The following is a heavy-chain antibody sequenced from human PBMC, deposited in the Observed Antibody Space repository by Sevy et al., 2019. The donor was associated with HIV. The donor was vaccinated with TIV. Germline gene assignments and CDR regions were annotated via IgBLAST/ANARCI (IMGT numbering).Heavy chain of an antibody. V-gene: IGHV3-23*01. Sequence: GGSLRLSCAASGFTFSNYAMSWVRQAPGKGLEWVSTISGSGGSTYHADSVQGRFTISRDNSKNTLYLQMNSLRAEDTAVYYCAKDVWDPNDAFDIWGQGTMVTVSS. CDR2: ISGSGGST. J-gene: IGHJ3*02. CDR3: AKDVWDPNDAFDI. CDR1: GFTFSNYA. D-gene: IGHD1-26*01.